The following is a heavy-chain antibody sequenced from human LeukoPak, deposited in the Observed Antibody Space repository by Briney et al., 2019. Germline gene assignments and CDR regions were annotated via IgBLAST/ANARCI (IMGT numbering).Heavy chain of an antibody. CDR2: IYTSGST. J-gene: IGHJ6*02. Sequence: TETLSLTCTVSGGSISSYYWSWVRQPAGKGLEWIGRIYTSGSTNYNPSPKSRVTMSVDTSKNHFSLKLSSVTAADTAVYYSARDAAVSLRYYYYGMDVWGQGTTVTVSS. CDR3: ARDAAVSLRYYYYGMDV. V-gene: IGHV4-4*07. CDR1: GGSISSYY. D-gene: IGHD3-16*02.